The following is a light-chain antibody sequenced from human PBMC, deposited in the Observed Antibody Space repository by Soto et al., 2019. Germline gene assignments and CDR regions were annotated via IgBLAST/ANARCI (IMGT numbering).Light chain of an antibody. CDR1: QSIVRW. CDR3: QQANAFPLT. V-gene: IGKV1-5*01. Sequence: DIQMTQSPSTLSASVGDRVTITCRASQSIVRWMAWYQQKPGKAPKLLIYDASSLETGVPSRFSGSRSGTEFTLTISSLQPEDFATYYCQQANAFPLTFGQGTRLEIK. CDR2: DAS. J-gene: IGKJ5*01.